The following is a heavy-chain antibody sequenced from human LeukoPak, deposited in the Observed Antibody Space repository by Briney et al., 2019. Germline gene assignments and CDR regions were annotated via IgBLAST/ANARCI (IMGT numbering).Heavy chain of an antibody. Sequence: TLRLSRVVSGFTFSGYNIDCVCQAPGKGLEWGSSISSISRSIYYADSLKGRITITRDNTKNSVFLQMSGLRVDDTAVYYCARERSGPAVRAHNWFDPWGRGTLVIVSS. CDR2: ISSISRSI. CDR1: GFTFSGYN. J-gene: IGHJ5*01. V-gene: IGHV3-21*06. CDR3: ARERSGPAVRAHNWFDP. D-gene: IGHD1-26*01.